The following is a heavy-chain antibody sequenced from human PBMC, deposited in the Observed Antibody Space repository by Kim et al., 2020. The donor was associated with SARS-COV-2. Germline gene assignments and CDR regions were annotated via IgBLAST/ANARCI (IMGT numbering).Heavy chain of an antibody. D-gene: IGHD3-22*01. CDR2: ISPGDSDT. CDR3: VRRSSAYRAFDI. CDR1: GYNFINYW. V-gene: IGHV5-51*01. Sequence: GESLKISCQASGYNFINYWIGWVRQMPGKGLEWMGLISPGDSDTRHSPSFQGQVTISADKSITTAYLQWGSLKASDTAMYYCVRRSSAYRAFDIWGQGTMVIVSS. J-gene: IGHJ3*02.